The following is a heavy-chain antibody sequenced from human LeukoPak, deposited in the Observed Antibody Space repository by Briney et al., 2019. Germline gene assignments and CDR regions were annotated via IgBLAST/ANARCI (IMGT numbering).Heavy chain of an antibody. CDR3: ARDLSMADLGWFDP. D-gene: IGHD2-8*01. Sequence: SETLSLTCAVYGGSFSDHSWNWIRQPPGKGLEWIGEINHSGNTNYNPSLKSRVTLSVDTSKNQFSLKLSSVTAADTAVYYCARDLSMADLGWFDPWGQGTLVTVSS. J-gene: IGHJ5*02. V-gene: IGHV4-34*10. CDR1: GGSFSDHS. CDR2: INHSGNT.